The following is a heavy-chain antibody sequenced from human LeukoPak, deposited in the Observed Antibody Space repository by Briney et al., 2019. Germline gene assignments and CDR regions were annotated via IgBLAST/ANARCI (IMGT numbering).Heavy chain of an antibody. D-gene: IGHD3-3*01. V-gene: IGHV4-39*07. Sequence: SETLSLTCTVSGGSISSSSYYWGWIRQPPGKGLEWIGSIYYSGSTYYNLSLKSRVTISVDTSKNQFSLKLSSVTAADTAVYYCARGITIFGVVTYYFDYWGQGTLVTVSS. J-gene: IGHJ4*02. CDR3: ARGITIFGVVTYYFDY. CDR1: GGSISSSSYY. CDR2: IYYSGST.